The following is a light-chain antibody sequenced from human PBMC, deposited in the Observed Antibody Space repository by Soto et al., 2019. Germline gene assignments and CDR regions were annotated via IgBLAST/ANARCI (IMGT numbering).Light chain of an antibody. CDR1: QGISNY. V-gene: IGKV1-27*01. Sequence: DIQMTQSPSSLSASEGDRVTITCRASQGISNYLAWYQQKPGKVPKLLIYAASTLQSGVPSRFSGSGSGTDFTLTISSLQPEDVATYYCQKYTSSRGFTFGTGNKVDIK. J-gene: IGKJ3*01. CDR2: AAS. CDR3: QKYTSSRGFT.